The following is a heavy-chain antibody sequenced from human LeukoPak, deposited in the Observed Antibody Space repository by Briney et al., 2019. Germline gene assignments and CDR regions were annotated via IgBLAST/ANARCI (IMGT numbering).Heavy chain of an antibody. D-gene: IGHD5-18*01. J-gene: IGHJ3*02. CDR3: ARWGREQLWLSDAFDI. V-gene: IGHV4-39*01. CDR1: GGSISSSSYY. CDR2: IYYSRRT. Sequence: SETLSLTCTVSGGSISSSSYYWGWIRQPPGKGLEWIGSIYYSRRTYYNPSLKSRVTISVDTSKNQFSLKLSSVTAADTAVYYCARWGREQLWLSDAFDIWGQGTMVAVPS.